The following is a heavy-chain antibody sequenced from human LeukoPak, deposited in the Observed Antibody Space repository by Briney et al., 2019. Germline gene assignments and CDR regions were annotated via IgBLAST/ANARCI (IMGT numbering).Heavy chain of an antibody. D-gene: IGHD1-26*01. Sequence: PGGSLRLSCAASGFTFSSYDMHWVRQATGKGLEWVSAIGPTGDTSYPGSVMGRFTISRENAKNSLYLQMNSLRAGDTAVYYCVRGSPWMGATDCWGQGTLVTVSS. V-gene: IGHV3-13*01. CDR3: VRGSPWMGATDC. CDR1: GFTFSSYD. J-gene: IGHJ4*02. CDR2: IGPTGDT.